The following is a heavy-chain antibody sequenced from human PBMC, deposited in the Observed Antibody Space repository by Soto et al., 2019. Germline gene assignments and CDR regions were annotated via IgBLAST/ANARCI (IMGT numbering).Heavy chain of an antibody. D-gene: IGHD3-10*01. CDR2: ISAYNGNT. V-gene: IGHV1-18*01. CDR1: GYTFTSYG. Sequence: GASVKVSCKASGYTFTSYGISWVRQAPGQGLEWMGWISAYNGNTNYAQKLQGRVTMTTDTSTSTAYMELRSLRSDDTAVYYCARDHGFGELSSVFDYYYGMDVWGQGTTVTVSS. CDR3: ARDHGFGELSSVFDYYYGMDV. J-gene: IGHJ6*02.